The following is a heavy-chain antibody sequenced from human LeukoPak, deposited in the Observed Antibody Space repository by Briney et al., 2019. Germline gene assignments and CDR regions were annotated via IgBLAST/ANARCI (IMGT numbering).Heavy chain of an antibody. CDR3: ARARYETRIWPKSRYDYYHYMDV. Sequence: GASVKVSCKASGYTFTNSYIHWVRQAPGQVLEWMGLINPDGGNTNYAQDFQGRVTLTRDTSTSTAYMELSSLRSEDMAVYYCARARYETRIWPKSRYDYYHYMDVWGKGTTVTVSS. J-gene: IGHJ6*03. V-gene: IGHV1-46*01. D-gene: IGHD3-3*01. CDR2: INPDGGNT. CDR1: GYTFTNSY.